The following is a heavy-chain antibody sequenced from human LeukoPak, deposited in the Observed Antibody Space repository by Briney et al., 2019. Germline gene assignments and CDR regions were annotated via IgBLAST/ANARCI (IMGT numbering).Heavy chain of an antibody. CDR3: ARDGITMRILEH. D-gene: IGHD3-10*01. CDR1: GFTFSNAW. V-gene: IGHV3-21*01. J-gene: IGHJ4*02. Sequence: GGSLRLSCAASGFTFSNAWMSWVRQAPGKGLEWVSSITSSSIYKYYADSMKGRFTISRDNAKNSLYLQMDSLRAEDTAVYYCARDGITMRILEHWGQGTLVTVSS. CDR2: ITSSSIYK.